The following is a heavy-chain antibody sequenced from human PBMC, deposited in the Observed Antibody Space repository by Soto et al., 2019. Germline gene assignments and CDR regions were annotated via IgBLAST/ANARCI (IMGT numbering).Heavy chain of an antibody. Sequence: QLQLQESGPGLVKPSETLSLTCTVSGGSISSSSYYWGWIRQPPGKGLEWIGSIYYSGSTSYNPSLKSRVTISVDTSKNQFSLKLSSVTAADTAVYYCARTSSALFDYWGQGTLVTVSS. CDR1: GGSISSSSYY. CDR2: IYYSGST. V-gene: IGHV4-39*01. CDR3: ARTSSALFDY. D-gene: IGHD2-2*01. J-gene: IGHJ4*02.